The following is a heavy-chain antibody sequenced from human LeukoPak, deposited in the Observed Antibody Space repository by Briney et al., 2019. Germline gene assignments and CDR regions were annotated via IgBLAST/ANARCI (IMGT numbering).Heavy chain of an antibody. D-gene: IGHD6-6*01. Sequence: ASVKVSCKASGYTFTSYDINWVRQATGQGLEWMGWMNPNSVNTGYAQKFQGRVTMTRNTSISTAYMELSSLRSEDTAVYYCARDGRIAAHQNWFDPWGQGTLVTVSS. CDR2: MNPNSVNT. V-gene: IGHV1-8*01. CDR3: ARDGRIAAHQNWFDP. CDR1: GYTFTSYD. J-gene: IGHJ5*02.